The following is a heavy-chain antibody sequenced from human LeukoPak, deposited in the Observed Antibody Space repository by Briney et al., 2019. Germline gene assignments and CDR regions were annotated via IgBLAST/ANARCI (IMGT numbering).Heavy chain of an antibody. Sequence: SETLSLTCDVSGGSISSTTWWTWVRQAPGKGLEWIGEIFHSGTTNYNPTLKSRVTIAVDKSKNQFSLKLNSVTAADTAVYYCARGGNTGWSAFEYWGQGTLATVSS. CDR2: IFHSGTT. D-gene: IGHD6-19*01. CDR3: ARGGNTGWSAFEY. V-gene: IGHV4-4*02. J-gene: IGHJ4*02. CDR1: GGSISSTTW.